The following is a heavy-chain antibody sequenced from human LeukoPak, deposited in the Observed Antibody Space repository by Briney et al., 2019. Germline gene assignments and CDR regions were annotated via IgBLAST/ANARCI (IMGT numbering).Heavy chain of an antibody. CDR3: ARDPYYRGLGWFDP. V-gene: IGHV1-46*01. D-gene: IGHD3-10*01. J-gene: IGHJ5*02. Sequence: ASVKVSCKASGYTFTSYGISWVRQAPGQGLEWMGIINPSGGSTSYAQKFQGRVTMTRDMSTSTVYMELSSLRSEDTAVYYCARDPYYRGLGWFDPWGQGTLVTVSS. CDR2: INPSGGST. CDR1: GYTFTSYG.